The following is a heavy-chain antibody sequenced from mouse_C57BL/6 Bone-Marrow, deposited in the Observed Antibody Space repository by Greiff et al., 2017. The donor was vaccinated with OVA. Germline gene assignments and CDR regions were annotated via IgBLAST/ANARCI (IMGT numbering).Heavy chain of an antibody. Sequence: VQLQQSVAELVRPGASVKLSCTASGFNFKNTYMHWVKQRPEQGLEWIGRIDPANGNTKYAPKFQGQATITVDTSSNTAYLQLSSLTSEDTAIYYCARYSGTWFAYWGQGTLVTVSA. J-gene: IGHJ3*01. CDR2: IDPANGNT. CDR3: ARYSGTWFAY. D-gene: IGHD4-1*01. CDR1: GFNFKNTY. V-gene: IGHV14-3*01.